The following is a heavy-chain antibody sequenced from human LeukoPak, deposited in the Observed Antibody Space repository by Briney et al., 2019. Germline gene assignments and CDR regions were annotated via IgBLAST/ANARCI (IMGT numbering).Heavy chain of an antibody. CDR1: GGSISSYY. J-gene: IGHJ4*02. Sequence: SETLSLTCTVSGGSISSYYWSWIRQPPGKGLEWIGHIYYSGSANHNPSHKSRVTISLDTFKNQFSLRLTSVTAADTAVYYCARESGSGTYIVYWGQGTLVTVSS. V-gene: IGHV4-59*01. CDR3: ARESGSGTYIVY. CDR2: IYYSGSA. D-gene: IGHD3-10*01.